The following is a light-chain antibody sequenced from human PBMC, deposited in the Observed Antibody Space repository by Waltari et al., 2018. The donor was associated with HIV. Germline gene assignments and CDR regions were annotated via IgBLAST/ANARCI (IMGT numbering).Light chain of an antibody. CDR1: SSDIGGYNY. J-gene: IGLJ3*02. CDR3: SSYAGSNSWV. CDR2: EVN. V-gene: IGLV2-8*01. Sequence: QSALTQPPSASGSPGQSVTIPCTGTSSDIGGYNYVSWYQQYPGKAPKVMIHEVNKRPSGVPDRFSGSKSGNTASLTVAGLQAEDEAYYYCSSYAGSNSWVFGGGTKLTVL.